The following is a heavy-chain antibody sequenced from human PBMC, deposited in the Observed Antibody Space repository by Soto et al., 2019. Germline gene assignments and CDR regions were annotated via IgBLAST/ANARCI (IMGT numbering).Heavy chain of an antibody. D-gene: IGHD3-10*01. Sequence: PGGSLRLSCAASGFTFSDYYMSWIRQAPGKGLEWVSYISSSGSTIYYADSVKGRFTISRDNAKNSLYLQMNSLRAEDTAVYYCARPDPYYGSGSYYYYYYMDVWGKGTTVTVSS. CDR2: ISSSGSTI. CDR1: GFTFSDYY. J-gene: IGHJ6*03. CDR3: ARPDPYYGSGSYYYYYYMDV. V-gene: IGHV3-11*01.